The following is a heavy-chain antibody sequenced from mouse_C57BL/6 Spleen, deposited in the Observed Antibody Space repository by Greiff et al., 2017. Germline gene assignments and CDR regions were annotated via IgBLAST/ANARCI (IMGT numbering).Heavy chain of an antibody. Sequence: VQLQQSGAELAKPGASVKLSCKASGYTFTSYWMHWVKQRPGQGLEWIGYINPSSGYTTYNQKFKDKATLTADKSSSAAYMQRSSLAYEDSADYCCAGRGDGYSLDWYFDVWGTGTTVTVSS. D-gene: IGHD2-3*01. CDR1: GYTFTSYW. CDR3: AGRGDGYSLDWYFDV. J-gene: IGHJ1*03. CDR2: INPSSGYT. V-gene: IGHV1-7*01.